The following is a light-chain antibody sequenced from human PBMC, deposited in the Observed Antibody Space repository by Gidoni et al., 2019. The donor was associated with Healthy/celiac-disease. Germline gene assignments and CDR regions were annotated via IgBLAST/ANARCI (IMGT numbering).Light chain of an antibody. Sequence: SYALTQPPSVSVFPGQTASITCSGDNLGDKYACWYQQKPGQSPVLVIYQDSKRPSGIPERFSGSNSGNTATLTISGTQAMDEADYYCQAWDSSTYVVFGGGTKLTVL. V-gene: IGLV3-1*01. CDR1: NLGDKY. CDR2: QDS. CDR3: QAWDSSTYVV. J-gene: IGLJ2*01.